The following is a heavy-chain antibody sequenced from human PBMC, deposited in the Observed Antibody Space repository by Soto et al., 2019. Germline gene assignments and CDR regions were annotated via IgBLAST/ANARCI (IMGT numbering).Heavy chain of an antibody. CDR3: ATCYGGKSAHTYTIDP. V-gene: IGHV3-23*01. D-gene: IGHD2-15*01. CDR1: GFTFSTYA. CDR2: INTSGGST. J-gene: IGHJ5*02. Sequence: EVQLLESGGDLVQPGGSLRLSCAASGFTFSTYAMSWVRQAPGKGLEWVSTINTSGGSTYYADSVKGRFTLSRDNAQTTRYLQMNSLRPEDTAVYYCATCYGGKSAHTYTIDPWGQGTLVTVSS.